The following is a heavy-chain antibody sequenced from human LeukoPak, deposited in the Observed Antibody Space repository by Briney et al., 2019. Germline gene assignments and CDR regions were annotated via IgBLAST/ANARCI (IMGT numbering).Heavy chain of an antibody. CDR2: IKQDGNQK. CDR3: ARVQGYCSGGSCFPWDY. D-gene: IGHD2-15*01. CDR1: GFTFSSYS. J-gene: IGHJ4*02. Sequence: GGSLRLSCAASGFTFSSYSMSWVRQAPGKGLEWLANIKQDGNQKYYVDSVKGRFTISRDNAQNSLYLQMNSLRAEETAVYYCARVQGYCSGGSCFPWDYWGQGALVTVSS. V-gene: IGHV3-7*05.